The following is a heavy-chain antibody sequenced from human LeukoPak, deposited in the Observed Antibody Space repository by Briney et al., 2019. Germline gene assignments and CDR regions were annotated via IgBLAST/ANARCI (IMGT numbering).Heavy chain of an antibody. V-gene: IGHV3-7*01. CDR1: GFTLSTSW. Sequence: PGGSLRLSCAASGFTLSTSWMTWVRQAPGKGLEWVANIKQDGSEKFYVDSVKGRFTISRDNAKNSLDLQMNSLRAEDTAVYYCARDMVRGVIIPVGYWGQGTLVTVSS. D-gene: IGHD3-10*01. J-gene: IGHJ4*02. CDR3: ARDMVRGVIIPVGY. CDR2: IKQDGSEK.